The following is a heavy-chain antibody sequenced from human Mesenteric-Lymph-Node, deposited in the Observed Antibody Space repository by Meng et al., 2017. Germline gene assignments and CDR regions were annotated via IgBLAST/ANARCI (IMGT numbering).Heavy chain of an antibody. J-gene: IGHJ4*02. Sequence: QGQLVESGGGVVQPGRSLRLSCAASGVTFRSYGMHWVRQAPGKGLEWVAVIWSDGSNRYYADSVKGRFAISRDISKNTLILQMNSLRAEDTAVYYCARGYYGGNSDFDYWGQGTLVTVSS. CDR3: ARGYYGGNSDFDY. CDR2: IWSDGSNR. V-gene: IGHV3-33*01. D-gene: IGHD4-23*01. CDR1: GVTFRSYG.